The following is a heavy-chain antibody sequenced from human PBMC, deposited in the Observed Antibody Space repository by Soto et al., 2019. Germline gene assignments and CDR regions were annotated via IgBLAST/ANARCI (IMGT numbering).Heavy chain of an antibody. CDR1: GFSFSNYA. Sequence: SLRLSCAASGFSFSNYAMHWVRQAPGKGLEWVAVISYDGRDKYYEDSVKGRYTISRDKSKNTLFLQMNSLRAEDTAVYYCARYCRSTSCYDYWGQGTLVTVSS. D-gene: IGHD2-2*01. V-gene: IGHV3-30*03. CDR2: ISYDGRDK. CDR3: ARYCRSTSCYDY. J-gene: IGHJ4*02.